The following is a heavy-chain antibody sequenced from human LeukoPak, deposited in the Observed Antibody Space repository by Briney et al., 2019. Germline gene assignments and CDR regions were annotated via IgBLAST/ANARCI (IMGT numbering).Heavy chain of an antibody. Sequence: GSLRLSCTASGFNFGGYAINWVRQAPGQGLEWVGFIRSKALYGTREYAASVEGRFTISRDDSKGIAYLQMNTLKIEDTAVYYCARDNVKYYAPDYWGQGTLVTVSS. D-gene: IGHD2-2*01. CDR1: GFNFGGYA. CDR3: ARDNVKYYAPDY. CDR2: IRSKALYGTR. V-gene: IGHV3-49*04. J-gene: IGHJ4*02.